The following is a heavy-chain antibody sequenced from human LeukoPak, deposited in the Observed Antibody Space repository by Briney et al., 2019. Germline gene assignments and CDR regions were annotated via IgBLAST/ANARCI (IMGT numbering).Heavy chain of an antibody. Sequence: ASVKVSCKASGYTFTSYGISWVRQAPGQGLEWIGWISAYNGNTNYAQKLQGRVTMTTDTSTGTAYMELRSLRSDDTAVYYCARDRGYSYGGFFDYWGQGTLVTVSS. V-gene: IGHV1-18*01. CDR1: GYTFTSYG. J-gene: IGHJ4*02. CDR3: ARDRGYSYGGFFDY. D-gene: IGHD5-18*01. CDR2: ISAYNGNT.